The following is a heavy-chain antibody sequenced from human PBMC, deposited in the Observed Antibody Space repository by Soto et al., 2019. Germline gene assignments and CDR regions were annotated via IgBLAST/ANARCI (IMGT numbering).Heavy chain of an antibody. Sequence: GASVKVSCKASGGTFSSYAISWVRQAPGQGLEWMGGIIPIFGTANYAQKFQGRVTITADKSTSTAYMELSSLRSEDTAVYYCARGTLGSSSSGDYYYGMDVWGQGTTVTVYS. V-gene: IGHV1-69*06. CDR1: GGTFSSYA. J-gene: IGHJ6*02. CDR3: ARGTLGSSSSGDYYYGMDV. D-gene: IGHD6-6*01. CDR2: IIPIFGTA.